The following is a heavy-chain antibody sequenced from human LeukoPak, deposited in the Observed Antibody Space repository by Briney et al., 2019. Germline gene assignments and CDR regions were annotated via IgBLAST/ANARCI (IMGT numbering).Heavy chain of an antibody. D-gene: IGHD1-14*01. V-gene: IGHV3-7*01. CDR3: ARAKVSDY. J-gene: IGHJ4*02. CDR1: GFIFSTYW. CDR2: IKQDGSEK. Sequence: RGSLRLSCAASGFIFSTYWMSWDRQAPGKGLEWVANIKQDGSEKFYVASVKGRFTIYRDNAKNSLYLQMNSLRAEDTAVYYCARAKVSDYWGQGTLVTVSS.